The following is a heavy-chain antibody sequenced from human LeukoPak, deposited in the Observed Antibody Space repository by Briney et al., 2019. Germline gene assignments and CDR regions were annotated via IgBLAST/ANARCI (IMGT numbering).Heavy chain of an antibody. CDR3: ARLPRGYDYLGPADY. Sequence: GESLKISCKGSGCIFANYWSAGGRQMRGRGLEWMGVIHIVDSEIRYSPPFQGQVTIAADKSSSTAYLQWSSLKASDSAMYYCARLPRGYDYLGPADYCGQGTLVTLSS. CDR1: GCIFANYW. J-gene: IGHJ4*02. D-gene: IGHD5-12*01. CDR2: IHIVDSEI. V-gene: IGHV5-51*01.